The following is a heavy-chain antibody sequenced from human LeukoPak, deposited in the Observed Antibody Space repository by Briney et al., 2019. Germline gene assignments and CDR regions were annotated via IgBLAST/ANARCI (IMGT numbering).Heavy chain of an antibody. Sequence: GSLRLSCAASGFTFSSYWMSWVRQAPGKGLEWIGNLYHSGSTYYNPSLKSRVTISVDTSKNQFSLQVSSVTAADTAVYYCARVNYGSGSYHTYYGMDVWGQGPRSPSP. D-gene: IGHD3-10*01. CDR1: GFTFSSYW. V-gene: IGHV4-4*02. CDR2: LYHSGST. J-gene: IGHJ6*02. CDR3: ARVNYGSGSYHTYYGMDV.